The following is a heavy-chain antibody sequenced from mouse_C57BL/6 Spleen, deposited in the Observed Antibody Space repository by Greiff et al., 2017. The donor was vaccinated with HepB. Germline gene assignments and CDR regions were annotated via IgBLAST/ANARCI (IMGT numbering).Heavy chain of an antibody. CDR3: TDGYYFDD. CDR1: GYTFTDYE. D-gene: IGHD2-3*01. CDR2: IDPETGGT. Sequence: VKLMESGAELVRPGASVTLSCKASGYTFTDYEMHWVKQTPVHGLEWIGAIDPETGGTAYNQKFKGKAILTADKSSSTAYMELRSLTSEDSAVYYCTDGYYFDDWGQGTTLTVSS. J-gene: IGHJ2*01. V-gene: IGHV1-15*01.